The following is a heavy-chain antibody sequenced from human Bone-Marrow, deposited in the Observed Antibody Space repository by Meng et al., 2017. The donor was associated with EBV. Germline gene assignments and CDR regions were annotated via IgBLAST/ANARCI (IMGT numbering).Heavy chain of an antibody. Sequence: EGQLVESGGVLIQPGGYLRLSCAAFGFSVNNNYMTWVRQAPGKGLEWVSVIYSGGSTYYADSVKGRFTISRDNSKNTLYLQMNTLRAEDTAVYYCARGSSSSLRFEDYWGQGTLVTVSS. CDR2: IYSGGST. J-gene: IGHJ4*02. V-gene: IGHV3-53*01. CDR3: ARGSSSSLRFEDY. CDR1: GFSVNNNY. D-gene: IGHD6-6*01.